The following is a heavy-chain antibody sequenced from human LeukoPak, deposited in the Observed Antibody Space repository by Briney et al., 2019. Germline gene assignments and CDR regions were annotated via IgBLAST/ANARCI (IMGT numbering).Heavy chain of an antibody. V-gene: IGHV1-46*01. Sequence: ASVKVSCKASGYTFTNYYMHWVRQAPGQGLEWMGIINPSGGSTSYAQKFQGRVTMTRDTSTSTVYMELSSLRSEDTAVYHCAREKVVAAAGPSKRRDAFDIWGQGTMVTVSS. CDR3: AREKVVAAAGPSKRRDAFDI. CDR1: GYTFTNYY. D-gene: IGHD6-13*01. CDR2: INPSGGST. J-gene: IGHJ3*02.